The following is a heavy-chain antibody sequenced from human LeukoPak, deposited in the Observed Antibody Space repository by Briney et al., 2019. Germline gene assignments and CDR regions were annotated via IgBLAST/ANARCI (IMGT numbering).Heavy chain of an antibody. CDR1: GGSISSYY. CDR3: ARDSIAAAGMDYYYYMDV. J-gene: IGHJ6*03. CDR2: IYYSGST. Sequence: PSETLSLTCTVSGGSISSYYWSWIRQPPGKGLEWIGYIYYSGSTNYNPSLKSRVTISVDTSKNQFSLKLSSVTAADTAVYYCARDSIAAAGMDYYYYMDVWGKGTTVTVSS. V-gene: IGHV4-59*01. D-gene: IGHD6-13*01.